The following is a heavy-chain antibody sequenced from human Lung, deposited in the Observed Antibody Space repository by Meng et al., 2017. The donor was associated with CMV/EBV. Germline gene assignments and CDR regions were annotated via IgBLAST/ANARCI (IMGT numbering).Heavy chain of an antibody. CDR1: GGSISIFY. V-gene: IGHV4-4*07. Sequence: QVQMQESGPGLVKPSETLSLPCTVSGGSISIFYWSWIRQSAGKGLEWIGRIYTSGTTIYNPSLKSRLTLSLDTSKNQFSLKLNSVTAADTAVYYCARAEADTGNFDYWGQGTLVTVFS. D-gene: IGHD6-19*01. J-gene: IGHJ4*02. CDR2: IYTSGTT. CDR3: ARAEADTGNFDY.